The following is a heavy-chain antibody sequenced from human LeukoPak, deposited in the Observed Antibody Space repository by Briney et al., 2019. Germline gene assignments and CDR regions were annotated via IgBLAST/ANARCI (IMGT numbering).Heavy chain of an antibody. D-gene: IGHD1-26*01. Sequence: PGGSLRLSCAASGFTFSNYEMNWVRQAPGKGLEWISYISSSGITIFYADSVKGRFTISRDNAKNTLYLQMSSLRAEDTAVYYCAKRGAEVGQTVAPGDYWGQGTLVTVSS. CDR1: GFTFSNYE. V-gene: IGHV3-48*03. J-gene: IGHJ4*02. CDR3: AKRGAEVGQTVAPGDY. CDR2: ISSSGITI.